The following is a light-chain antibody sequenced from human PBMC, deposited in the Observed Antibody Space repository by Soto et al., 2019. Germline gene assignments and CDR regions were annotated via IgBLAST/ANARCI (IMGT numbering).Light chain of an antibody. Sequence: SYELTQPPSVSVAPGKTARITCGGNNIGSKSVHWYQQKPGQAPVLVIYYDSDRPSGIPERFSGSNSGNTATLTISRVEAGDEAAYYCQVSHSISDHYVFGTGTKLTVL. J-gene: IGLJ1*01. CDR1: NIGSKS. V-gene: IGLV3-21*04. CDR2: YDS. CDR3: QVSHSISDHYV.